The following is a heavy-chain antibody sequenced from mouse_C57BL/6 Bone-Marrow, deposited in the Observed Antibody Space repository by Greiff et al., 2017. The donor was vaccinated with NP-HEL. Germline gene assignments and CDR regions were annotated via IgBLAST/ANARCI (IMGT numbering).Heavy chain of an antibody. Sequence: EVQRVESGGDLVKPGGSLKLSCAASGFTFSSYGMSWVRQTPDKRLEWVATISSGGSYTYYPDSVKGRFTIYRDNAKNNLYLQMSSLKSEDTAMYYCARGDYERAMDYWGQGTSVTVSS. D-gene: IGHD1-1*01. J-gene: IGHJ4*01. CDR1: GFTFSSYG. V-gene: IGHV5-6*01. CDR3: ARGDYERAMDY. CDR2: ISSGGSYT.